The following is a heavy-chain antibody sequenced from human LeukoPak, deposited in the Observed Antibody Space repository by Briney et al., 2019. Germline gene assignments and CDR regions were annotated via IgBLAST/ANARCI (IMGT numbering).Heavy chain of an antibody. D-gene: IGHD3-9*01. J-gene: IGHJ4*02. V-gene: IGHV3-23*01. Sequence: GGSLRLSCAASGFTFSSYAMSWVRQAPGKGLEWVSAISGSGGSTYYADSVKGRFTISRDNSKNTLYLQMNSLRAEDTAVYYCAKGYKLQYFDWSTQPFDYWGQGTLVTVSS. CDR1: GFTFSSYA. CDR2: ISGSGGST. CDR3: AKGYKLQYFDWSTQPFDY.